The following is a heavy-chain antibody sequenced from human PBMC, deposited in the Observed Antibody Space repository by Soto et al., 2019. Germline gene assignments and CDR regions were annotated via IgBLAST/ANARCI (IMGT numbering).Heavy chain of an antibody. V-gene: IGHV1-8*01. D-gene: IGHD2-15*01. CDR3: ARGFRDIVVVVAASDAFDI. CDR1: GYTFTSYD. Sequence: ASVKVSCKASGYTFTSYDINWVRQATGQGLEWMGWMNPNSGNTGYAQKFQGRATMTRNTSISTAYMELSSLRSEDTAVYYCARGFRDIVVVVAASDAFDIWGQGTMVTVSS. CDR2: MNPNSGNT. J-gene: IGHJ3*02.